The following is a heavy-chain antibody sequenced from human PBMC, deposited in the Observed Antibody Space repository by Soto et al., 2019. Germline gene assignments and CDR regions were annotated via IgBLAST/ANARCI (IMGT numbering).Heavy chain of an antibody. D-gene: IGHD6-19*01. CDR2: ISYDGSNT. J-gene: IGHJ4*02. CDR1: GFTFSSYG. V-gene: IGHV3-30*03. CDR3: TTRYSSIVLFDY. Sequence: PGXSLRLSCVASGFTFSSYGIHWVRQAPGKGLEWVAIISYDGSNTYYVDSVKGRFTISRDNSKNTLYLQMNRMKTEDTAVYYCTTRYSSIVLFDYWGQGTLVTVSS.